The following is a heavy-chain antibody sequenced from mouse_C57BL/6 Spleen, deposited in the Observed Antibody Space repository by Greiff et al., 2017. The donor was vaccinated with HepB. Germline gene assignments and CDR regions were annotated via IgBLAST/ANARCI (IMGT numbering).Heavy chain of an antibody. CDR2: IYPGDGDT. D-gene: IGHD1-1*01. J-gene: IGHJ2*01. V-gene: IGHV1-82*01. CDR1: GYAFSSSW. CDR3: ASPSFITTVVAGFDY. Sequence: VQLQQSGPELVKPGASVKISCKASGYAFSSSWMNWVKQRPGKGLEWIGRIYPGDGDTNYNGKFKGKATLTADKSSRTAYMQLSSLTSEDSAVYFCASPSFITTVVAGFDYWGQGTTLTVSS.